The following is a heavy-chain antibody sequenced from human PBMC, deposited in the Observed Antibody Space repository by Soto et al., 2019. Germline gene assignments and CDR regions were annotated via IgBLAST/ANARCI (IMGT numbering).Heavy chain of an antibody. CDR1: GYTLTELS. V-gene: IGHV1-24*01. J-gene: IGHJ5*02. CDR2: FDPEDGET. D-gene: IGHD2-15*01. CDR3: ATVACSGGSCYGNNWFDP. Sequence: ASVKVSCKVSGYTLTELSMHWVRQAPGKGLEWMGGFDPEDGETIYAQKFQGRVTMTEDTSTDTAYMELSSLRSEDTAVYYCATVACSGGSCYGNNWFDPWGQGTLVTVS.